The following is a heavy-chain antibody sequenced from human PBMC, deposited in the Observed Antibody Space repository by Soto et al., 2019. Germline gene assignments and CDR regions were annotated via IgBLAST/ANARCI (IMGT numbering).Heavy chain of an antibody. CDR3: AXLAGXCSSXXXYGXYAMDV. CDR2: IYYSGTT. Sequence: QLQLQESGPGLVKPSETLSLTCTVSGGSISSSSYTWGWTRQPPGKGLEWIGSIYYSGTTYYNPSIRRRVTISVDTSKNQCSLILRSGTAXDTAVXYWAXLAGXCSSXXXYGXYAMDVWGQGTTVTVSS. J-gene: IGHJ6*02. D-gene: IGHD2-2*01. CDR1: GGSISSSSYT. V-gene: IGHV4-39*01.